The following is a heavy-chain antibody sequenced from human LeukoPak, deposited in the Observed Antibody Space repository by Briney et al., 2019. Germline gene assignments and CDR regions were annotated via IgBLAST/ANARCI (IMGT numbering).Heavy chain of an antibody. J-gene: IGHJ4*02. Sequence: GGSLRLSCAASGFTFSSYAMSWVRQAPGKGLEWVSAISGSGGSTYYADSVKGRFTISRDNSKNTLYLQMNSLRAEDTAVYYCASEASSISTLIRRPEVVYWGQGTLVTVSS. CDR2: ISGSGGST. D-gene: IGHD2-15*01. CDR3: ASEASSISTLIRRPEVVY. CDR1: GFTFSSYA. V-gene: IGHV3-23*01.